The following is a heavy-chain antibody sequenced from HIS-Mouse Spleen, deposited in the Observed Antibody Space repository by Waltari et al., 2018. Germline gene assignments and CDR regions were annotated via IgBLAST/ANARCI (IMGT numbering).Heavy chain of an antibody. J-gene: IGHJ4*02. CDR1: GCTVCSPY. V-gene: IGHV3-53*02. Sequence: EVQLVETGGGLIQPGGSRRLSCAASGCTVCSPYLPWVRQAPGKGRDWVSVIYSGGSTYYADSVKGRFTISRDNSKNTLYLQMNSLRAEDTAVYYCARHYYYGSGSYYFDYWGQGTLVTVSS. CDR3: ARHYYYGSGSYYFDY. CDR2: IYSGGST. D-gene: IGHD3-10*01.